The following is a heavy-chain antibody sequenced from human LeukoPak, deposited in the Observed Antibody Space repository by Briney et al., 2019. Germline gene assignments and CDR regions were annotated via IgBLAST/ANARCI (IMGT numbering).Heavy chain of an antibody. CDR2: INHSGST. Sequence: SETLSLTCAVYGGSFSGYYWSWIRQPPGKGLEWIGEINHSGSTNYNPSLKSRVTISVDTSKNQFSLKLSSVTAADTAVYYCARTPRTTATTRFDYWGQGTLVTVSS. J-gene: IGHJ4*02. V-gene: IGHV4-34*01. CDR3: ARTPRTTATTRFDY. D-gene: IGHD4-11*01. CDR1: GGSFSGYY.